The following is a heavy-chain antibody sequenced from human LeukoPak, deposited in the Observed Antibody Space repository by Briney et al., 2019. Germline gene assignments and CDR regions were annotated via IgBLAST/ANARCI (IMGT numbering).Heavy chain of an antibody. D-gene: IGHD1-1*01. CDR1: GFVFTSYG. Sequence: ASVKVSCKASGFVFTSYGFTWVRQAPGQGLEWMGWISANDGKTHYSEKRQGRVTMSTDTVTSTACMELRSLRSDDTAVYYCARELHVERDDYWGQGTLVTVSS. J-gene: IGHJ4*02. CDR3: ARELHVERDDY. V-gene: IGHV1-18*01. CDR2: ISANDGKT.